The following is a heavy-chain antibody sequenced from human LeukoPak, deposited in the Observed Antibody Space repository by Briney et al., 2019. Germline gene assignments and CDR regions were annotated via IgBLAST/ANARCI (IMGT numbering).Heavy chain of an antibody. CDR3: ARSVYDSSGYYRVLEH. CDR1: GFTFSSYW. CDR2: INSDGSST. Sequence: PGGSLRLSCAASGFTFSSYWMHWVRQAPGKGLVWVSRINSDGSSTNYADSVKGRLTISRDNAKNTLYLQMNSLRAEDTAVHYCARSVYDSSGYYRVLEHWGQGTLVTVSS. V-gene: IGHV3-74*01. D-gene: IGHD3-22*01. J-gene: IGHJ1*01.